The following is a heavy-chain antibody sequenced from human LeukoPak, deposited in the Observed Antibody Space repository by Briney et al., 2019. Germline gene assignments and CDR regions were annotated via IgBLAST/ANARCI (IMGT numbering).Heavy chain of an antibody. CDR3: AKVAAAGTIGMDV. V-gene: IGHV3-30*04. Sequence: GGSLRLSCAASGFTFSGYAMHWVRQAPGKGLEWVALISYDGSGKYYADSVKGRFTVSRDNSKNTLYLQMNSLRAEDTAVYYCAKVAAAGTIGMDVWGQGTTVTVSS. D-gene: IGHD6-13*01. CDR1: GFTFSGYA. CDR2: ISYDGSGK. J-gene: IGHJ6*02.